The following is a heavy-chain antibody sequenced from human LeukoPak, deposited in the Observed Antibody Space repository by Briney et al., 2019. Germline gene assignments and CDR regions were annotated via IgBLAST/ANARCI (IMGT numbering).Heavy chain of an antibody. CDR2: INPNSGGT. J-gene: IGHJ4*02. CDR1: GYTFTGYY. CDR3: ERDTWGSGTGFDG. D-gene: IGHD3-10*01. Sequence: ASVKVSCKASGYTFTGYYMHWVRQAPGQGLEWMGWINPNSGGTNYAQKFQGRVTMTRDTSISTAYMELSRLRSDDTAVYYCERDTWGSGTGFDGWGQGTMVTVSS. V-gene: IGHV1-2*02.